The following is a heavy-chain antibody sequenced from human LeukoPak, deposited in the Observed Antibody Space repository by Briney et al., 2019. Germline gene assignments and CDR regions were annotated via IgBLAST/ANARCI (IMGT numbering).Heavy chain of an antibody. J-gene: IGHJ3*02. D-gene: IGHD3-22*01. CDR1: GVSISSSY. CDR3: ARGYYDGSGYSNAFDI. CDR2: IHQNGNT. Sequence: SDTLSLTCSVSGVSISSSYWSWIRQPPGKRLEWIGFIHQNGNTNYNPSLKSRVTMSVDTSKNQFSLQMRSVTAADTAVYYCARGYYDGSGYSNAFDIWGQGTMVAV. V-gene: IGHV4-59*01.